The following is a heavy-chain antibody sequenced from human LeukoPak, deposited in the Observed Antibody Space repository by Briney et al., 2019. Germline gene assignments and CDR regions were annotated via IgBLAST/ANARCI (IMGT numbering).Heavy chain of an antibody. Sequence: KTGGSLRLSCAASGFTFSSYDMHWVRQATGKGLEWVSSISSSSSYIYYADSVKGRFTISRDNAKNSLYLQMNSPRAEDTAVYYCARDRYDFWSGFDYWGQGTLVTVSS. CDR3: ARDRYDFWSGFDY. V-gene: IGHV3-21*01. D-gene: IGHD3-3*01. CDR1: GFTFSSYD. CDR2: ISSSSSYI. J-gene: IGHJ4*02.